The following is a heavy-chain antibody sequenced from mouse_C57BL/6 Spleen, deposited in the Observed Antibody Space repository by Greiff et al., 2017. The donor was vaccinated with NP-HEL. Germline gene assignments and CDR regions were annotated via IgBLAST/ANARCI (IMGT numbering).Heavy chain of an antibody. V-gene: IGHV1-4*01. CDR2: INPSSGYT. Sequence: QVQLQQSGAELARPGASVKMSCKASGYTFTSYTMHWVKQRPGQGLEWIGYINPSSGYTKYNQKFKDKATLTADKSSSTAYMQLSSLTSEDSAVYYCARSENYGWFAYWGQGTLVTVSA. D-gene: IGHD1-1*01. J-gene: IGHJ3*01. CDR1: GYTFTSYT. CDR3: ARSENYGWFAY.